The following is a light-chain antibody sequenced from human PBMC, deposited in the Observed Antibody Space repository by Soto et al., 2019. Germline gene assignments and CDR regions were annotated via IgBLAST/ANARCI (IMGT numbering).Light chain of an antibody. J-gene: IGKJ1*01. Sequence: DIQMTQSPSSLSESAGDRVTSTCRASQGISTYLNWYQHKPGKAPKLLINAASSLERGVPSRFSGGGSGTDFTLNISSLQPDDFATYYCQQNYRATPWTFGQGTKVDIK. CDR3: QQNYRATPWT. V-gene: IGKV1-39*01. CDR1: QGISTY. CDR2: AAS.